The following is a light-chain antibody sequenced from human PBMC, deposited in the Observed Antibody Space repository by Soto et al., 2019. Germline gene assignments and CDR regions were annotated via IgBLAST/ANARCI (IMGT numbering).Light chain of an antibody. J-gene: IGKJ1*01. CDR1: VGIRSC. Sequence: IQLTQSPSSLSASGGGRMTSACRASVGIRSCLASYQQKPGKAPNLLIYAIASLQSGVPSRFSGSGSGTYFTLTINSLQPEDFATYYCQQAYNFPPTFGQGTKVDIK. CDR2: AIA. V-gene: IGKV1-12*01. CDR3: QQAYNFPPT.